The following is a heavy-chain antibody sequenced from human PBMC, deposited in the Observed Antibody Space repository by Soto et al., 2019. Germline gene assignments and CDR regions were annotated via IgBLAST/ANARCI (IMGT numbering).Heavy chain of an antibody. V-gene: IGHV2-5*02. J-gene: IGHJ4*02. D-gene: IGHD3-3*01. Sequence: QITLNESGPTQVTPRQTLTLTCTFSGFSLTTSGVGVGWIRQSPGKAPEGLALLYWDDAKRYSPSLTRRLTITKETSKNQVVLTMADLDPADTATYYCAHRVLRTVFGLVTTTAIYFDFWGQGAPVAVSS. CDR2: LYWDDAK. CDR1: GFSLTTSGVG. CDR3: AHRVLRTVFGLVTTTAIYFDF.